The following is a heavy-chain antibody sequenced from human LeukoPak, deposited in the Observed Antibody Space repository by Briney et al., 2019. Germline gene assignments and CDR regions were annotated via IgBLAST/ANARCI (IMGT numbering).Heavy chain of an antibody. J-gene: IGHJ4*02. CDR3: AKAADSLDYYDSSGLQYYFDY. Sequence: GGSLRLSCAASGFTFRNYWIHWVRHAPGKGLVWVSRIDSDGTTTNYADSVKGRFTISRDNSKNTLYLQMNSLRAEDTAVYYCAKAADSLDYYDSSGLQYYFDYWGQGTLVTVSS. V-gene: IGHV3-74*01. CDR1: GFTFRNYW. CDR2: IDSDGTTT. D-gene: IGHD3-22*01.